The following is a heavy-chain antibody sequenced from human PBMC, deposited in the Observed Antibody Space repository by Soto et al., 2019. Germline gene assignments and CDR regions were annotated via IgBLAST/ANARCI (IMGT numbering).Heavy chain of an antibody. V-gene: IGHV1-24*01. CDR1: GHTLTEIS. Sequence: GASVKVSCKVSGHTLTEISMHWVRQAPGKGLEWMGGFDPEDGETIYAQKFQGRVTMTEDTSTDTSYMELSSLRSEDTAVYYCAINQGSSNFDSWGQGSLVTVSS. J-gene: IGHJ4*02. D-gene: IGHD2-15*01. CDR2: FDPEDGET. CDR3: AINQGSSNFDS.